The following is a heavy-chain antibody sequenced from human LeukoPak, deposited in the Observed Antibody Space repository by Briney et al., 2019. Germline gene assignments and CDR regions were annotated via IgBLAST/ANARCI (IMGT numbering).Heavy chain of an antibody. CDR2: ISGSGGST. D-gene: IGHD1-26*01. J-gene: IGHJ4*02. Sequence: GGSLRLSCAASGFAFSSYAMTWVRQAPGKGLEWVSGISGSGGSTHYADSVKGRFTISRDNSKNTLYLQMNSLRAEDTAVYYCAKDTYTHSGTYYLYYFDYWGQGTLVTVSS. CDR3: AKDTYTHSGTYYLYYFDY. V-gene: IGHV3-23*01. CDR1: GFAFSSYA.